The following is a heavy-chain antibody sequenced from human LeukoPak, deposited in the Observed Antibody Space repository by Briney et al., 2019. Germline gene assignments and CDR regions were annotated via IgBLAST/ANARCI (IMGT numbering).Heavy chain of an antibody. CDR1: GFTFSSYA. CDR2: ISGSGGST. D-gene: IGHD3-10*01. V-gene: IGHV3-23*01. CDR3: AKGLDYYGSGSYQH. J-gene: IGHJ1*01. Sequence: GGSLRLSCAAFGFTFSSYAMSWVRQAPGKGLEWVSAISGSGGSTYYADSVKGRFTISRDNSKNTLYLQMNSLRAEDTAVYYCAKGLDYYGSGSYQHWGQGTLVTVSS.